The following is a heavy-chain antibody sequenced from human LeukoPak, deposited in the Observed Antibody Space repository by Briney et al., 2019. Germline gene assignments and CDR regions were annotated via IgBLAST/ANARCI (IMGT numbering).Heavy chain of an antibody. CDR2: MNPNSGNT. D-gene: IGHD6-19*01. CDR3: ARAHSSGWYNWFDP. Sequence: ASVKVSCKASGYTFTSYDNNWVRQATGQGLEWMGWMNPNSGNTGYAQKFQGRVTMTRNTSISTAYMELSSLRSEDTAVYYCARAHSSGWYNWFDPWGQGTLVTVSS. J-gene: IGHJ5*02. CDR1: GYTFTSYD. V-gene: IGHV1-8*01.